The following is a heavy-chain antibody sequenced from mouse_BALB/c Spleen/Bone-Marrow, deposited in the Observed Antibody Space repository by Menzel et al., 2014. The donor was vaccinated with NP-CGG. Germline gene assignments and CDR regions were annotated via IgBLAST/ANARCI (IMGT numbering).Heavy chain of an antibody. CDR3: VRYLYDNYYDY. CDR1: GFTIKGTY. D-gene: IGHD2-3*01. V-gene: IGHV14-3*02. CDR2: IVPANGNT. Sequence: VQLKESGAELVKPGASVKLSCTASGFTIKGTYMHWVKQRPEQGLEWIGRIVPANGNTKYDPKFQGKATITADTSSNTAYLQHTSLTSEDTAVDYCVRYLYDNYYDYWGQGTTLTVSA. J-gene: IGHJ2*01.